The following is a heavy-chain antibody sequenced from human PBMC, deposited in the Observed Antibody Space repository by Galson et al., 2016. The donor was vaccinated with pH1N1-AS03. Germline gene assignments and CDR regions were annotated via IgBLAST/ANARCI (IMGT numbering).Heavy chain of an antibody. CDR3: ARLFGQTRAPARDVRGY. CDR1: GFSISSGYY. D-gene: IGHD3-10*02. J-gene: IGHJ4*02. CDR2: IHYSGRT. V-gene: IGHV4-38-2*01. Sequence: ETLSLTCDVSGFSISSGYYWGWIRQPPGKGLEWIGSIHYSGRTYYSPSLKSRVTMSVDTSKNQFSLNLSSVTAEDTAVYYCARLFGQTRAPARDVRGYWGQGTLVTVSS.